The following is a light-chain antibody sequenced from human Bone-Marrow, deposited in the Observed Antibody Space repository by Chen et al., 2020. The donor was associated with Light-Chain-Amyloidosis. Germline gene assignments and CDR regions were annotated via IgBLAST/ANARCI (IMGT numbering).Light chain of an antibody. CDR2: INHDGSH. CDR3: QTWDTGIRV. V-gene: IGLV4-69*01. CDR1: SGHDTYA. J-gene: IGLJ1*01. Sequence: QLLVTQPPSASASLGASVKLTCTLSSGHDTYAIAWHQQQPDKGPRFVMKINHDGSHKKGTGIPDRFSGSSSGSELYRIISSLQAEDEADYFCQTWDTGIRVVGRGTKVTVL.